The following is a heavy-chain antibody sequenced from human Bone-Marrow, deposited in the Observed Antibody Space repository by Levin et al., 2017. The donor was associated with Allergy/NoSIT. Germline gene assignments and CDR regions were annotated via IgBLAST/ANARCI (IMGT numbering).Heavy chain of an antibody. CDR2: IYWDDDK. CDR1: GFSLTTPGVA. J-gene: IGHJ3*02. D-gene: IGHD4-11*01. Sequence: ESGPTLVKPTQTLTLTCTFSGFSLTTPGVAVGWIRQPPGKALQWLALIYWDDDKRYSPSLKNRLTIAKDTSKNQVVLTMTNIDPVDSGTYYCAQKRDSDYLVFDMWGQGTMVTVSS. CDR3: AQKRDSDYLVFDM. V-gene: IGHV2-5*02.